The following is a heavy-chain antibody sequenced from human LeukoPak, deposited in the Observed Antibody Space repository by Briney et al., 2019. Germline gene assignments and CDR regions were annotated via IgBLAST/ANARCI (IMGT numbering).Heavy chain of an antibody. CDR3: ARDSTRTYYYDSSAPGY. V-gene: IGHV3-30*19. J-gene: IGHJ4*02. CDR1: GFTFSSYG. D-gene: IGHD3-22*01. CDR2: ISYDGSNK. Sequence: PGGSLRLSCAASGFTFSSYGMHWVRHAPGKGLEWVAVISYDGSNKYYADSVKGRFTISRDNSKNTLYLQKNSLRAEDTAVYYCARDSTRTYYYDSSAPGYWGQGTLVTVSS.